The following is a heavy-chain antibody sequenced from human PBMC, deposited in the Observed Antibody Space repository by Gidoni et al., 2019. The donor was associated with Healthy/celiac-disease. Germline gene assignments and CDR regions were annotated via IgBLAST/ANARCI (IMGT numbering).Heavy chain of an antibody. CDR2: IYHSGST. V-gene: IGHV4-4*02. Sequence: QVQLQESGPGLVKPSGTLSLTCAVSGGSISSSNWWSWVRQPPGKGLEWIGEIYHSGSTNYNPSLKSRVTISVDKSKNQFSLKLSSVTAADTAVYYCARDCSGDGFLNDNNWFDPWGQGTLVTVSS. J-gene: IGHJ5*02. CDR3: ARDCSGDGFLNDNNWFDP. D-gene: IGHD2-15*01. CDR1: GGSISSSNW.